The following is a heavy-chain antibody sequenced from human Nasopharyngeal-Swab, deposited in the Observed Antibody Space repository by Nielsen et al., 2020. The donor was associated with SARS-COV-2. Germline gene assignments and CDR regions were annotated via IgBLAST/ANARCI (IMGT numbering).Heavy chain of an antibody. Sequence: ASVNVSCKASGYTFTSYDIHWVRQATGQGLEWMGWMNPNSCNTGYAQKFQGRVTMTRNTSISTAYMELSSLRSEDTAVYYCARGGGDWTRIDYWGQGTLVTVSS. CDR1: GYTFTSYD. J-gene: IGHJ4*02. V-gene: IGHV1-8*01. CDR3: ARGGGDWTRIDY. D-gene: IGHD2-21*02. CDR2: MNPNSCNT.